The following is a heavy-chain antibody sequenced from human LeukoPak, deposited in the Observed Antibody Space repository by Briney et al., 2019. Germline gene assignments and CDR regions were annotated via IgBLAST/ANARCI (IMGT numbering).Heavy chain of an antibody. Sequence: GGSLRLSCAASEFDFSSHAMTWVRQAPGKGLEWVSAISISGSKTYYADSVKGRFTISRDNSKNTLYLQMNSLRAEDTAVYFCAGDPAVAFFDYWGQGTLVSVSS. V-gene: IGHV3-23*01. D-gene: IGHD6-19*01. CDR3: AGDPAVAFFDY. CDR2: ISISGSKT. CDR1: EFDFSSHA. J-gene: IGHJ4*02.